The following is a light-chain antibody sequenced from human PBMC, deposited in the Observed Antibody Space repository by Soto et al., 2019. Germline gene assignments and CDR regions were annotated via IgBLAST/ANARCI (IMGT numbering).Light chain of an antibody. CDR2: KAS. V-gene: IGKV1-5*03. Sequence: DIQMTQSPSTLSASVGDRVTITCRASQSISSWLAWYQQKPGKAPKLLIYKASSLEGGVPSRFSGSGSGTDFTLTISSLQPDEFATYYCQQYHSYSLTFGGGTKVDIK. CDR3: QQYHSYSLT. CDR1: QSISSW. J-gene: IGKJ4*01.